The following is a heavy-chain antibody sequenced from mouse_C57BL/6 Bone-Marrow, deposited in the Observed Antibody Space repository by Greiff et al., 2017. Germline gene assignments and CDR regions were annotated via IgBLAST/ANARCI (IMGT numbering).Heavy chain of an antibody. Sequence: QVHVKQSGPELVKPGASVKISCKASGYTFTDYYINWVKQRPGQGLEWIGWIFPGSGSTYYNEKFKGKATLTVDKSSSTAYMLLSSLTSEDSAVYFCARWATTVEGYFDVWGTGTTVTVSS. V-gene: IGHV1-75*01. CDR3: ARWATTVEGYFDV. J-gene: IGHJ1*03. CDR1: GYTFTDYY. D-gene: IGHD1-1*01. CDR2: IFPGSGST.